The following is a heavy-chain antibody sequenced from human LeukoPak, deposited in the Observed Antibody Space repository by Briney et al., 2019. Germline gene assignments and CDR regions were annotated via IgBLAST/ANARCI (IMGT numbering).Heavy chain of an antibody. V-gene: IGHV4-59*12. CDR2: IYYSGST. J-gene: IGHJ5*02. CDR3: ARDQFYYGSGNWFDP. Sequence: SETLSLTCTVSGGSISSYYWSWIRQPPGKGLEWIGYIYYSGSTNYNPSLKSRVTISVDTSKNQFSLKLSSVTAADTAVYYCARDQFYYGSGNWFDPWGQGTLVTVSS. CDR1: GGSISSYY. D-gene: IGHD3-10*01.